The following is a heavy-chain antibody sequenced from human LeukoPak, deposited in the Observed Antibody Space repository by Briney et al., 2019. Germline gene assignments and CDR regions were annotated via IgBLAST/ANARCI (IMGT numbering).Heavy chain of an antibody. J-gene: IGHJ4*02. CDR1: GGSISSYY. CDR3: ARDPGASGFDY. D-gene: IGHD1-26*01. CDR2: IYYSGST. Sequence: SETLSLTCTVSGGSISSYYWSWIRQPPGKGLEWIGYIYYSGSTDYNPSLKSRVTISVDTSKNQFSLKLSSVTAADTAVYYCARDPGASGFDYWGQGTLVTVSS. V-gene: IGHV4-59*01.